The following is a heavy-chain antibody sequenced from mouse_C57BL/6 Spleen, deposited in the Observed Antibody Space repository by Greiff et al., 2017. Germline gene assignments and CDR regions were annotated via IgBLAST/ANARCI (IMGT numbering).Heavy chain of an antibody. CDR1: GFTFSDYG. D-gene: IGHD4-1*01. J-gene: IGHJ3*01. V-gene: IGHV5-17*01. Sequence: EVKLVESGGGLVKPGGSLKLSCAASGFTFSDYGMHWVRQAPEKGLEWVAYISSGSSTIYYADTVKGRFTISRDNAKNTLFLQMTSLRSVYTAMYYCARVGLTGTPFAYWGQGTLVTVSA. CDR2: ISSGSSTI. CDR3: ARVGLTGTPFAY.